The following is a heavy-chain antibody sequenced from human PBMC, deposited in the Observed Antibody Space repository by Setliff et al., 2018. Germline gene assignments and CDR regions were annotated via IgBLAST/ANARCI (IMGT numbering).Heavy chain of an antibody. CDR2: IYTSGTT. D-gene: IGHD2-21*01. V-gene: IGHV4-61*02. J-gene: IGHJ6*02. CDR3: AREYVVISFVRNTHSHYGIDV. CDR1: GASIGSDSHY. Sequence: SETLSLTCTVSGASIGSDSHYWSWIRHPAGRGLEWIGRIYTSGTTNYSHSLKSRVSISSDTTKNVISLKLNSVTAAYTAGYFCAREYVVISFVRNTHSHYGIDVWGQGTRVTVSS.